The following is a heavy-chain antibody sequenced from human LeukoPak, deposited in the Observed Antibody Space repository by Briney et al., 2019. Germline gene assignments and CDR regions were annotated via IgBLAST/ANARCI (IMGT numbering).Heavy chain of an antibody. CDR1: GFTLSNAW. V-gene: IGHV3-20*04. Sequence: GGSLRLSCAASGFTLSNAWMNWVRQAPGKGLEWVSGINWNGGSTGYADSVKGRFTISRDNAKNSLYLQMNSLRAEDTALYYCARYYYYYMDVWGKGTTVTVSS. CDR2: INWNGGST. CDR3: ARYYYYYMDV. J-gene: IGHJ6*03.